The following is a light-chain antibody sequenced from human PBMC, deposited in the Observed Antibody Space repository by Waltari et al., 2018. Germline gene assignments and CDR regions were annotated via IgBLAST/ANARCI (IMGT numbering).Light chain of an antibody. CDR2: GVS. CDR3: SSFTRSRTWL. CDR1: DSDIVPYNY. J-gene: IGLJ3*02. Sequence: QSALTQPASVSGSPGQSITISCTGSDSDIVPYNYVSWYQQHPGRAPKLIIFGVSDRPSGVSNRFSGSKSGHTASLTISGLQAEDEADYYCSSFTRSRTWLFGGGTKVTVL. V-gene: IGLV2-14*03.